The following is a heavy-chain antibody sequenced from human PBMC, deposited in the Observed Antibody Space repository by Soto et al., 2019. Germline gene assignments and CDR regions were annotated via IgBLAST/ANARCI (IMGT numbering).Heavy chain of an antibody. CDR1: GYTFTSYY. CDR3: ARDKGRYCSSTTCYELEY. V-gene: IGHV1-46*01. CDR2: INPSGGTT. D-gene: IGHD2-2*01. J-gene: IGHJ4*02. Sequence: ASVKVSCKASGYTFTSYYMHWVRQAPGEGPEWMGIINPSGGTTTYAQKFQGRVTMTRDTSTSTVYMELSSLRSEDTAVYYCARDKGRYCSSTTCYELEYWAQGTLVTVSS.